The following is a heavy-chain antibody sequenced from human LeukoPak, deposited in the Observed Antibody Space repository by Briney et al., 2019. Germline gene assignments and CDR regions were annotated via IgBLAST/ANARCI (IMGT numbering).Heavy chain of an antibody. D-gene: IGHD5-18*01. V-gene: IGHV3-30-3*01. J-gene: IGHJ4*02. CDR2: IFSDGSKK. CDR3: ARDQRESGCSYGFVEC. CDR1: VLTFSLYT. Sequence: PGGSLRLSCADSVLTFSLYTMHWVRQAPGKGLEWVAFIFSDGSKKYYADSVKGRFTISRDNTKNTLYLEMNSLRAEDTAVYYCARDQRESGCSYGFVECWGQGTLVTVSS.